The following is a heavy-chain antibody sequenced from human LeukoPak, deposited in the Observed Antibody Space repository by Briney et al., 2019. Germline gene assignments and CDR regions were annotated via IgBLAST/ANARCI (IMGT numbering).Heavy chain of an antibody. J-gene: IGHJ4*02. V-gene: IGHV3-33*01. CDR3: ARDSIAVAGCFDS. CDR1: GFTFSSYG. CDR2: IWYDGSNN. D-gene: IGHD6-19*01. Sequence: GRSLRLSCAASGFTFSSYGMHWVRQAPGKGLEWVAIIWYDGSNNYYADSVKGRFTISRDNSKNTLFLQMNSLRAEDTAVYYCARDSIAVAGCFDSWGQGTLVTVSS.